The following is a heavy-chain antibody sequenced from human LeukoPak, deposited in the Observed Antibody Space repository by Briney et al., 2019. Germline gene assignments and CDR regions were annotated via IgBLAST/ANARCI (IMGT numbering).Heavy chain of an antibody. Sequence: SETLSLTRTVSGGSISSYYWSWIRQPPGKGLEWIGYIYYSGSTNYNPSLKSRVTISVDTSKNQFSLKLSSVTAADTAVYYCARDQVEITMVRGVISYYYYGMDVWGQGTTVTVSS. CDR3: ARDQVEITMVRGVISYYYYGMDV. CDR1: GGSISSYY. D-gene: IGHD3-10*01. V-gene: IGHV4-59*01. CDR2: IYYSGST. J-gene: IGHJ6*02.